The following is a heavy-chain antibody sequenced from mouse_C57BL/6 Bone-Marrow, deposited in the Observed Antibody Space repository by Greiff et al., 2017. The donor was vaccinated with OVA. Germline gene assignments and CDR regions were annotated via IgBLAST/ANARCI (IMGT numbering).Heavy chain of an antibody. D-gene: IGHD2-3*01. CDR1: GFTFSDFY. J-gene: IGHJ4*01. CDR2: SRNKANDYTT. CDR3: ARDADGYSYYYAMDY. Sequence: EVNVVESGGGLVQSGRSLRLSCATSGFTFSDFYMEWVRQAPGKGLEWIAASRNKANDYTTEYSASVKGRFIVSRDTSQSILYLQMNALRAEDTAIYYCARDADGYSYYYAMDYWGQGTSVTVSS. V-gene: IGHV7-1*01.